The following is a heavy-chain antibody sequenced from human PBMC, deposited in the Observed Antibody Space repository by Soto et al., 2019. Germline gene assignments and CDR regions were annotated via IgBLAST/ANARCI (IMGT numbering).Heavy chain of an antibody. D-gene: IGHD2-2*01. J-gene: IGHJ4*02. V-gene: IGHV3-53*01. CDR3: SKNKVAPAFVGFEY. CDR2: LYSGGKS. Sequence: GGSLRLSCAASGFNFDNSYMSWVRQAPGKGLEWVAILYSGGKSYYAESVRGRFTISRDISKNTLDLQMNRLTADDTAVYYCSKNKVAPAFVGFEYWGQGTLVTVSS. CDR1: GFNFDNSY.